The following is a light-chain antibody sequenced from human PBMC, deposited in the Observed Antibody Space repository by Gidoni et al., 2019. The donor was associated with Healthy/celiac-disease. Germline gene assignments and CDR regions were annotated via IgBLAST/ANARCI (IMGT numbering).Light chain of an antibody. CDR3: QQRSNWLRT. V-gene: IGKV3-11*01. CDR1: QSVSSY. Sequence: EIVLTQSPATLSLSPGERANLSCRASQSVSSYLAWYQQKPGQAPRLLIYDASNRATGIPARFGGSGSGTGFTLTISSLEPEDFAVYYCQQRSNWLRTFGQGTKVEIK. J-gene: IGKJ1*01. CDR2: DAS.